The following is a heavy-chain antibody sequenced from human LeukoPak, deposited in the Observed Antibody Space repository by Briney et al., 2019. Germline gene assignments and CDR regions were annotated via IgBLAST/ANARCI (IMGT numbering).Heavy chain of an antibody. CDR2: IPYDGSNK. CDR3: AKGGSPAMLDY. V-gene: IGHV3-30*02. J-gene: IGHJ4*02. D-gene: IGHD2-2*01. CDR1: GFTFSSYG. Sequence: GGSLRLSCAASGFTFSSYGMHWVRQAPGKRLEWVAFIPYDGSNKYYPDSLKGRFTISRDNSKNTLYLQMNSLRADDTAVYYCAKGGSPAMLDYWGQGTLVAVSS.